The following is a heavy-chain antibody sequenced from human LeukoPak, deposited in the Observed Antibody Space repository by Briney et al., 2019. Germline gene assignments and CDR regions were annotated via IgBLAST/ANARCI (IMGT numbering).Heavy chain of an antibody. CDR1: GGTFSSYA. CDR2: ISAYNGNT. V-gene: IGHV1-18*01. Sequence: EASVKVSCKASGGTFSSYATSWVRQAPGQGREWMGWISAYNGNTNYAQKLQGRVTMTTDTSTSTAYMELRSLRSDDTAVYYCARGRVMSSGWKTFDYWGQGTLVTVSS. J-gene: IGHJ4*02. D-gene: IGHD6-19*01. CDR3: ARGRVMSSGWKTFDY.